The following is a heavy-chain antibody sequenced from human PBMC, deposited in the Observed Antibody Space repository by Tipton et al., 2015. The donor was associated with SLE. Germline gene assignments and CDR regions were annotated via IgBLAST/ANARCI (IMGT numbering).Heavy chain of an antibody. J-gene: IGHJ6*02. D-gene: IGHD2-15*01. CDR1: GYSMSNAYY. CDR3: ARHVGVAYYYAMDV. CDR2: VYFGGSP. Sequence: TLSLTCTVSGYSMSNAYYWGWIRQPPGKGLEWIGTVYFGGSPFYNPSLKSRVTISVDTSKNQFSLKLSSVTAADTAVYYCARHVGVAYYYAMDVWGQGTTVVISS. V-gene: IGHV4-38-2*02.